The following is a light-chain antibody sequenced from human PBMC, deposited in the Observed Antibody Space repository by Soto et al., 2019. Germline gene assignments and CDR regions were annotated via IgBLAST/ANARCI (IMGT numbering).Light chain of an antibody. CDR3: CSYADSNTHVV. V-gene: IGLV2-23*01. CDR2: EGS. J-gene: IGLJ2*01. Sequence: QSALTQPASVSGSPGQSITISCTGTSSDVGSYNLVSWYQQHPGKAPKLMIYEGSKRPSGVSNRFSGSKSGNTASLTISGLQAEDESDYYCCSYADSNTHVVFGGGTKLTLL. CDR1: SSDVGSYNL.